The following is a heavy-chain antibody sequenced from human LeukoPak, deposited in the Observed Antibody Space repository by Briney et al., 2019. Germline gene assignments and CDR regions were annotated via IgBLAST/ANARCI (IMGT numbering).Heavy chain of an antibody. D-gene: IGHD3-22*01. V-gene: IGHV3-23*01. CDR1: GFTFSTYA. Sequence: GGSLRLSCAASGFTFSTYAMSWVRQAPGKGLEWVSGVTGSGGATYYADSVKGRFSISRDNSKNTLYLQMNSLRAEDTAVYYCAKVRDSSGYYFDHWGQGTLVTVSS. J-gene: IGHJ4*02. CDR3: AKVRDSSGYYFDH. CDR2: VTGSGGAT.